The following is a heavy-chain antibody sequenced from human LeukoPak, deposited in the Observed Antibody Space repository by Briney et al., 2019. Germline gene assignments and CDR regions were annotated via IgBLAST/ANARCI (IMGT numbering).Heavy chain of an antibody. CDR2: ISGSGGST. Sequence: GGSLRLSCAASGFTFSSYAMSWVRQAPGQGLEWVSAISGSGGSTYYADSVKGRFTISRVNSKNTLYLQMNSRGAEDTAVYYGRKCHLGVSGSLSCVFETWGQGPMVTVFS. CDR3: RKCHLGVSGSLSCVFET. V-gene: IGHV3-23*01. J-gene: IGHJ3*02. D-gene: IGHD3-10*01. CDR1: GFTFSSYA.